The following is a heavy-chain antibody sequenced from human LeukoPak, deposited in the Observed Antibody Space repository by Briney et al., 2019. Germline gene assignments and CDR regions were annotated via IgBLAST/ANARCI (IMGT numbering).Heavy chain of an antibody. CDR2: IYYSGST. V-gene: IGHV4-59*01. D-gene: IGHD2-21*01. CDR3: ARARVKYSLDY. Sequence: SETLSLTCTVSGGSTSSYYWSWIRQPPGKGLEWIGYIYYSGSTNYNPSLKSRVTISVDTSKNQLSLKVSSVTAADTAVYYRARARVKYSLDYWGQGTLVTVSS. CDR1: GGSTSSYY. J-gene: IGHJ4*02.